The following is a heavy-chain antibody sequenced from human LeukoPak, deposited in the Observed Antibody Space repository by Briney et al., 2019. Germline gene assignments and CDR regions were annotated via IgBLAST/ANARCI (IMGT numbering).Heavy chain of an antibody. D-gene: IGHD3-9*01. Sequence: SETLSLTCAVYGGSFSGYYWSWIRQPPGKGLEWIGEINHSGSTNYNPSLKSRVTISVDTSKNQFSLKLSSVTAADTAVYYCARAWTHHYDILTGYVWWFDPWGQGTLVTVSS. J-gene: IGHJ5*02. CDR3: ARAWTHHYDILTGYVWWFDP. V-gene: IGHV4-34*01. CDR2: INHSGST. CDR1: GGSFSGYY.